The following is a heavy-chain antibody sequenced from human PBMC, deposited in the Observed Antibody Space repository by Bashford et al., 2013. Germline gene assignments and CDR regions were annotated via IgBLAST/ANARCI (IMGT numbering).Heavy chain of an antibody. CDR2: IIPIFGTA. J-gene: IGHJ5*02. D-gene: IGHD4/OR15-4a*01. Sequence: WVRQAPGRGLEWMGGIIPIFGTANYAQKFQGRVTITADESTNTAYMELSSLRSEDTAVYYCAREEGADYMARANWFDPWGQGTLVTVSS. CDR3: AREEGADYMARANWFDP. V-gene: IGHV1-69*01.